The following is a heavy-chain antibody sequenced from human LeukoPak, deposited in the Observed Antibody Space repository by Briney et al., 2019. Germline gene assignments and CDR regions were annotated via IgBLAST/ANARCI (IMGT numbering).Heavy chain of an antibody. CDR3: ARGPYGGNSGGGFDY. CDR1: GYSISSGYY. D-gene: IGHD4-23*01. Sequence: PSETLSLTCTVSGYSISSGYYWGWIRQPPGKGLERIGSIYHSGSTYYNPSLKSRVTISVDTSKNQFSLKLSSVTAADTAVYYCARGPYGGNSGGGFDYWGQGTLVTVSS. J-gene: IGHJ4*02. V-gene: IGHV4-38-2*02. CDR2: IYHSGST.